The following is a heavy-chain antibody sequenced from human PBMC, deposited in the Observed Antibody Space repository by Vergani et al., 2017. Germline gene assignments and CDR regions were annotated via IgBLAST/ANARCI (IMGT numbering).Heavy chain of an antibody. CDR1: GGTFSSYT. J-gene: IGHJ5*02. Sequence: QVQLVQSGAEVKKPGSSVKVSCKASGGTFSSYTISWVRQATGQGLEWMGRIIPILGIANYAQKFQGRVTSTADKSTSTAYMELSSLRTEDTAVYYCARGGSGYCSSGSCYSNWFDPWGQGTLVTVSS. V-gene: IGHV1-69*02. CDR2: IIPILGIA. D-gene: IGHD2-15*01. CDR3: ARGGSGYCSSGSCYSNWFDP.